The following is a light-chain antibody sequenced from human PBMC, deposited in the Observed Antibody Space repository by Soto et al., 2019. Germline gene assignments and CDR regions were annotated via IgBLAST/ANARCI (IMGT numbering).Light chain of an antibody. CDR1: QAISNY. CDR3: QQYDNLPYT. V-gene: IGKV1-33*01. CDR2: DAS. Sequence: DIQMTQSPSSLSASVGDRVTITCQASQAISNYLNWYQQKPGKAPKRLIYDASNLETGVPSRFSGSGSGTDITFTVSSLQPEDIATYYCQQYDNLPYTFGQGTKLEIK. J-gene: IGKJ2*01.